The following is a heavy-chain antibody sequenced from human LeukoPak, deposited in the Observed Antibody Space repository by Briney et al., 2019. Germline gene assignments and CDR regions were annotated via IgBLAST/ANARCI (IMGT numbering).Heavy chain of an antibody. CDR1: GFTFSDTW. CDR2: IKSKVDGGTT. D-gene: IGHD3-22*01. V-gene: IGHV3-15*01. CDR3: TRSGYRHPYHFDS. J-gene: IGHJ4*02. Sequence: PGGSLRLSCAASGFTFSDTWMTWVRQAPGKGLEWVGHIKSKVDGGTTDYTALVKGRFIISRDDSKKILSLQMNSLRAEDTAIYYCTRSGYRHPYHFDSWGQGTLVTVSS.